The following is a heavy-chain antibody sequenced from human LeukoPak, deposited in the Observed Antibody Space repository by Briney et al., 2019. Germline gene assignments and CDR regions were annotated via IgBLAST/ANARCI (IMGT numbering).Heavy chain of an antibody. CDR1: GYSFTSYW. D-gene: IGHD4-4*01. J-gene: IGHJ4*02. CDR2: IYPGDSDT. CDR3: ARRNRHDYSNAHFDY. V-gene: IGHV5-51*01. Sequence: GESLKISCKGSGYSFTSYWIGWVRQMPGKGLEWMGIIYPGDSDTRYSPSFQGQVTISADKSISTAYLQWSSLKASDTAMYYCARRNRHDYSNAHFDYWGQGTLVTVSS.